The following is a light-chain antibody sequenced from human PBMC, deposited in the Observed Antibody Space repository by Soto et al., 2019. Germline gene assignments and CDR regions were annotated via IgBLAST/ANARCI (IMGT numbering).Light chain of an antibody. CDR3: QHYNNLPLT. V-gene: IGKV3-15*01. Sequence: EIVMTPSPSTLSVSPGDTATLSCRSSQSVSSNLAWYQQKPGQAPRLLIYDASTRATGIPARFSGSGSGTEFTLTISSLQSEDFAIYYCQHYNNLPLTFGGGTKVDIK. CDR2: DAS. J-gene: IGKJ4*01. CDR1: QSVSSN.